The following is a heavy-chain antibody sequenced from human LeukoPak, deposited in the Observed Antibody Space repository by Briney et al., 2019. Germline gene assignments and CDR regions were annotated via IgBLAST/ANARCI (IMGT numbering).Heavy chain of an antibody. Sequence: SETLSLTCTVSGGSISSYNYYWGWIRQPPGKGLEWIGSVYYTGTTYYNPSLKSRVTMSVDTSKDQFSLKLSSVTAADTAVYYCARGVRVKFFGIAAAGTWYYFDYWGQGTLVTVSS. D-gene: IGHD6-13*01. V-gene: IGHV4-39*01. J-gene: IGHJ4*02. CDR3: ARGVRVKFFGIAAAGTWYYFDY. CDR1: GGSISSYNYY. CDR2: VYYTGTT.